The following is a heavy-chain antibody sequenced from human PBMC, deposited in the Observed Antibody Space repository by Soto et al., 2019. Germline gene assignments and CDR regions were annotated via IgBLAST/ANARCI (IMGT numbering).Heavy chain of an antibody. J-gene: IGHJ6*02. V-gene: IGHV3-21*01. CDR2: ISLSGSQI. D-gene: IGHD2-21*01. Sequence: EVQLVESGGALVKPGGSVRLSCVASGLMYSSYSMSWVRQAPGKGLEWVAFISLSGSQINYAASVEGRFTISRYNAKNALYLQMNTVRVEDTAIYYFARVMSCGGGTCSSFHQYYGMDVWGPGTTVTVSS. CDR3: ARVMSCGGGTCSSFHQYYGMDV. CDR1: GLMYSSYS.